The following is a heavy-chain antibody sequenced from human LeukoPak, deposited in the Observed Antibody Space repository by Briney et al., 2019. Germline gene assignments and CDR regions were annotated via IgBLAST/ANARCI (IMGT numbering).Heavy chain of an antibody. J-gene: IGHJ4*02. V-gene: IGHV3-23*01. CDR1: GFTFSSYA. D-gene: IGHD6-19*01. Sequence: GGSLRLSCAASGFTFSSYAMSWVRQAPGKGLEWVSAISGSGGSTYYADSVKGRFTISRDNSKNTLYLQMNSLRAEDTAVYYCARDSGIAVAGRGSPRFDYWGQGTLVTVSS. CDR3: ARDSGIAVAGRGSPRFDY. CDR2: ISGSGGST.